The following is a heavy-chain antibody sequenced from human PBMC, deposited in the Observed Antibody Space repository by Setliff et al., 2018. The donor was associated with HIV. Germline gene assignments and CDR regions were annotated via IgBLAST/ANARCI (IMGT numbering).Heavy chain of an antibody. V-gene: IGHV4-39*07. CDR2: MYYSGST. D-gene: IGHD3-10*01. J-gene: IGHJ4*02. CDR3: ARVKSGSLGGYVDY. CDR1: GGSISSSSYY. Sequence: PSETLSLTCTVTGGSISSSSYYWGWICQPPGKGLEWIGSMYYSGSTYYSPSLKSRVTMSVDTSKNQFSLKLSSVTAADTAVYYCARVKSGSLGGYVDYWGQGTLVTVSS.